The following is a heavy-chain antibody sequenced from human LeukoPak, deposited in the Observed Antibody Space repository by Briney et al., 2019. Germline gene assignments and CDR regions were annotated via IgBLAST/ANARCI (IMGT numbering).Heavy chain of an antibody. CDR2: ISWNSGSI. V-gene: IGHV3-9*03. CDR1: GFTFDDYA. D-gene: IGHD1-26*01. J-gene: IGHJ4*02. Sequence: GGSLKLSCAASGFTFDDYAMHWVRQAPGKGLEWVSGISWNSGSIGYADSVKGRFTISRDNAKNSLYLQMNSLRAEDMALYYCAKEGIVGATTSYFDYWGQGTLVTVSS. CDR3: AKEGIVGATTSYFDY.